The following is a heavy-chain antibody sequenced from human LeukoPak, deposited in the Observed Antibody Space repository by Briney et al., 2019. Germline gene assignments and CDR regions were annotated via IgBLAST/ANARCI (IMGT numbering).Heavy chain of an antibody. J-gene: IGHJ4*02. CDR2: IGWNSGTI. CDR3: ARDGGRNFDF. V-gene: IGHV3-9*01. Sequence: GGSLRLSCAASGFTFDDYAMHWVRQAPGKGLEWVSSIGWNSGTIGYADSVKGRFTISRDNAKNSLYLQMNSLRAEDTAVYYCARDGGRNFDFWGQGTLVTVSS. CDR1: GFTFDDYA.